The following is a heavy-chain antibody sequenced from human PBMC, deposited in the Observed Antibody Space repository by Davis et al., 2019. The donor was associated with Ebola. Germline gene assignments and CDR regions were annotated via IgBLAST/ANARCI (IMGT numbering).Heavy chain of an antibody. D-gene: IGHD6-19*01. CDR1: GYTFTSYY. J-gene: IGHJ6*02. CDR2: INPSGGST. CDR3: ARGGSSGWLHYYGMDV. Sequence: ASVKVSCKASGYTFTSYYMHWVRQAPGQGLEWMGIINPSGGSTSYAQKFQGRVTMTRDTSTSTVYMELSSLRSEDTAVYYCARGGSSGWLHYYGMDVWGQGTTVTVSS. V-gene: IGHV1-46*01.